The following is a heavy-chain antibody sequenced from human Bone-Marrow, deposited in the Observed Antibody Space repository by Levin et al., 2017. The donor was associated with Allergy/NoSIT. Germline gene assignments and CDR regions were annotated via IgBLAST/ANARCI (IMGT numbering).Heavy chain of an antibody. J-gene: IGHJ3*02. Sequence: GESLKISCKASGYTFTTYHMHWVRQAPGQGLEWMGIINPSDGSTRYAQKFQGRVTMTRDTSTSTVYMELSSLRSEDTAVYYCARNNYGSGSSFDIWGQGTMVTVSS. CDR3: ARNNYGSGSSFDI. CDR2: INPSDGST. D-gene: IGHD3-10*01. V-gene: IGHV1-46*01. CDR1: GYTFTTYH.